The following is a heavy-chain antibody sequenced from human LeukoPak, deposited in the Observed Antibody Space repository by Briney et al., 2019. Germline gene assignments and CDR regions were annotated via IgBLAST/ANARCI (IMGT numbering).Heavy chain of an antibody. CDR2: INPSGDGT. D-gene: IGHD1-14*01. Sequence: ASVKVSCKASGHTFTTYYVHLVRQAPGQGLEWMGIINPSGDGTNYPQRFQGRVTLTRDTSTSTVYMELSSLRSEDTAIYYCAKETPNTGWFDPWGQGTLVTVSS. V-gene: IGHV1-46*01. CDR1: GHTFTTYY. CDR3: AKETPNTGWFDP. J-gene: IGHJ5*02.